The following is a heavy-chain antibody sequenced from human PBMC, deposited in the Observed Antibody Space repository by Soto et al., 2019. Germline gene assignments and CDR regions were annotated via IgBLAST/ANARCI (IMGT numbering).Heavy chain of an antibody. V-gene: IGHV1-18*01. D-gene: IGHD4-17*01. J-gene: IGHJ4*02. CDR1: GYTFSSYR. CDR3: ARADYGDDDY. CDR2: IHAYNGDT. Sequence: QVQLVQSGAEVKKPGALVKVSCKASGYTFSSYRISWVRQAPGQGPEWMGWIHAYNGDTKYAQKFQDRLIMTTDTSTSTAYMELRSLTSDDTAVYYCARADYGDDDYWGQGSLVTVSS.